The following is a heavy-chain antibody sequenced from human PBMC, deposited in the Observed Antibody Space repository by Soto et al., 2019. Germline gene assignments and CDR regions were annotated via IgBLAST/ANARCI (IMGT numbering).Heavy chain of an antibody. CDR1: GFTFSSYG. J-gene: IGHJ4*02. D-gene: IGHD6-19*01. Sequence: QVQLVESGGGVVQPGRSLRLSCAASGFTFSSYGMHWVRQSPGKGMEWVAVLWYDGSNKYYADSVKGRFTISRDNSKNTLYLQMNSLRAEDTDVYYCARESSGWYGDYRGQGTLVNVAS. CDR3: ARESSGWYGDY. V-gene: IGHV3-33*01. CDR2: LWYDGSNK.